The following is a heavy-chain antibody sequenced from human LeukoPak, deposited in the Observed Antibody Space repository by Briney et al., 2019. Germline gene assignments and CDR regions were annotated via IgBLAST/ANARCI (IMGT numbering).Heavy chain of an antibody. J-gene: IGHJ4*02. CDR3: AKAPPYYYDSSGYFPHFDY. CDR1: GFTFSSYA. V-gene: IGHV3-23*01. CDR2: ISGSGGST. D-gene: IGHD3-22*01. Sequence: PGGSLRLSCAASGFTFSSYAMSWVRQAPGKGLEWVSAISGSGGSTYYADSVKGRFTISRDNSKNTLYLQMNSLRAEDTAVYYCAKAPPYYYDSSGYFPHFDYWGQGTLVTVSS.